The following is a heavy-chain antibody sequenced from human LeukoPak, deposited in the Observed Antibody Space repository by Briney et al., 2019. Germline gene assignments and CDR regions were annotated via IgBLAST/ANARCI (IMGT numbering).Heavy chain of an antibody. D-gene: IGHD4-17*01. CDR3: ARVAVTTRFDP. Sequence: ASVKVSCKASGYTFTGYYMHWVRQAPGQGLEWMGWINPNSGGTNYAQKFQGRVTMTRDTSISTAYMELSSLRSEDTAVYYCARVAVTTRFDPWGQGTLVTVSS. V-gene: IGHV1-2*02. J-gene: IGHJ5*02. CDR2: INPNSGGT. CDR1: GYTFTGYY.